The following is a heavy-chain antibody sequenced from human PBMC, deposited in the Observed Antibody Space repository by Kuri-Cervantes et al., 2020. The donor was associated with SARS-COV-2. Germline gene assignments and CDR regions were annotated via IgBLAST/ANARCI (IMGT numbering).Heavy chain of an antibody. D-gene: IGHD6-13*01. V-gene: IGHV3-7*01. CDR3: AKDNTEGRSWQVPGY. J-gene: IGHJ4*02. Sequence: GESLKISCAASGFTFSKYWMSWVRQAPGKGLEWVAGIKQDESERYHVDSVKGRFTISRDNSKNTLYLQMNSLGAEDTAVYYCAKDNTEGRSWQVPGYWGQGILVTVSS. CDR1: GFTFSKYW. CDR2: IKQDESER.